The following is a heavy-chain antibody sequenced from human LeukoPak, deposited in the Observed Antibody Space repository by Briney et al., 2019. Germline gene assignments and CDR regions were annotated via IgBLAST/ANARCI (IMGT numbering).Heavy chain of an antibody. Sequence: GGSLRLSCAASGFTFSDYYMSWVRQAPGKGLEWVSYISSSGSTIYYADSVKGRFTISRDNAKNSLYLQMNSLRAEDTAVYYCARGVPGGKADWFDPWGQGTLVTVSS. J-gene: IGHJ5*02. CDR1: GFTFSDYY. D-gene: IGHD1-14*01. CDR3: ARGVPGGKADWFDP. CDR2: ISSSGSTI. V-gene: IGHV3-11*01.